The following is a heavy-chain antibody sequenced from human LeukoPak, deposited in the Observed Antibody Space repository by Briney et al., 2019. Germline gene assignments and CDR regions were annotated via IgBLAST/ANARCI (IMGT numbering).Heavy chain of an antibody. J-gene: IGHJ4*02. CDR3: ARGTIVVVPAAIRPFDY. V-gene: IGHV4-34*01. CDR1: GGSFSGYY. D-gene: IGHD2-2*02. CDR2: INHSGST. Sequence: SEILSLTCAVYGGSFSGYYWSWIRQPPGKGLEWIGEINHSGSTNYNPSLKSRVTISVDTSKNQFSLKLSSATAAGTAVYYCARGTIVVVPAAIRPFDYWGQGTLVTVSS.